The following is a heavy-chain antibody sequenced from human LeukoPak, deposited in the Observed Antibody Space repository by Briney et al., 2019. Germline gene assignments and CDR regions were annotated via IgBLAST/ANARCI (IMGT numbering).Heavy chain of an antibody. D-gene: IGHD1-26*01. CDR2: MNPNSGNT. CDR1: GYTFTSYD. J-gene: IGHJ5*02. V-gene: IGHV1-8*01. Sequence: ASVKVSCKASGYTFTSYDINWVRQATGQGPGWMGWMNPNSGNTGYARKFQGRVTMTMNTSINTAYMELSSVRSDDTAVYYCAREHSGGEMWFPPWGEGTLV. CDR3: AREHSGGEMWFPP.